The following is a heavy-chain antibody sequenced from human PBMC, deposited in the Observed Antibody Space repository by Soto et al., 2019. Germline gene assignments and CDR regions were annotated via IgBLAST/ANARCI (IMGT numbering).Heavy chain of an antibody. CDR2: INPNSGGT. CDR3: ARDRGMIVPFDY. V-gene: IGHV1-2*02. D-gene: IGHD3-22*01. Sequence: ASVKVSCKASGYTFTGYYMHWVRQAPGQGLEWMGWINPNSGGTNYAQKFQGRVTMTRDTSISTAYMELSRLRSDDTAVYYCARDRGMIVPFDYWGQGTRVTVSS. J-gene: IGHJ4*02. CDR1: GYTFTGYY.